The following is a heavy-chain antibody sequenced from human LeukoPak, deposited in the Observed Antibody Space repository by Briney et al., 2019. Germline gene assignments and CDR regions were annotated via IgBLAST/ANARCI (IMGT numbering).Heavy chain of an antibody. CDR1: GCTFSSYA. CDR3: ARVWEYYYDSSGYAFDI. J-gene: IGHJ3*02. CDR2: IITILGIA. Sequence: SVNVSFKASGCTFSSYAISWVRQAPGPGLEWMGRIITILGIANYAQKFQGRVTITADKSTSTAYMELSSLRSEDTAVYYCARVWEYYYDSSGYAFDIWGQGTMVTVSS. D-gene: IGHD3-22*01. V-gene: IGHV1-69*04.